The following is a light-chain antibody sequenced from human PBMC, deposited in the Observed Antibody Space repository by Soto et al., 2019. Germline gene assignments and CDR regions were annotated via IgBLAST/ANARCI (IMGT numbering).Light chain of an antibody. CDR1: TSDVGGYNY. CDR2: EVS. Sequence: QSALTQPASVSGSPGQSITISCTGTTSDVGGYNYVSWYQQHPGKAPKLMIYEVSNRPSGVSYRFSGSKAGNTASLTISGLQAEDEADYYCNSYTGTTTPYVFGTGTKVTVL. CDR3: NSYTGTTTPYV. V-gene: IGLV2-14*01. J-gene: IGLJ1*01.